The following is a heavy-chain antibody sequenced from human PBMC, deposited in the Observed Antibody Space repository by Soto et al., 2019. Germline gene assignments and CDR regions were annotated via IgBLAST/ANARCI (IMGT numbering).Heavy chain of an antibody. D-gene: IGHD6-13*01. V-gene: IGHV3-66*01. J-gene: IGHJ4*02. CDR2: MYTSGRT. CDR1: GFTVSSNY. CDR3: ARTLASARQVDY. Sequence: EMQLVESGGGLVQPGGSLRLSCAVSGFTVSSNYMTWVRQPPGKGLEWVSVMYTSGRTYYGDSVKGRVTISRDNSKNTLYLQMNRLRVEDTAVYYCARTLASARQVDYWGQGTLVTVSS.